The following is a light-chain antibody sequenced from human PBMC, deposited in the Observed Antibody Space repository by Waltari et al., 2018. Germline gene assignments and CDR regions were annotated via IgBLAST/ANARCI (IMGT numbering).Light chain of an antibody. CDR3: QVWDSSRDLVL. CDR2: DDS. J-gene: IGLJ2*01. Sequence: SYVLTQPPSVSVAPGRTATITWRGDNIGSQGVNWYQQRPGQAPVLVVYDDSDRPSDIPERFSGSISGNMATLTVSRVEAGDEADYYCQVWDSSRDLVLIGGGTKLTVL. CDR1: NIGSQG. V-gene: IGLV3-21*03.